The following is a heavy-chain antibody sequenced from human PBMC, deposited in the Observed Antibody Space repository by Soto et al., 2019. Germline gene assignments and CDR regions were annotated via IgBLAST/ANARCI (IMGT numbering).Heavy chain of an antibody. V-gene: IGHV3-23*01. CDR3: VKDLHDFWTNDAFDI. Sequence: EVQLLESGGGLVQPGGSLRLSCAASGFAFSSYAMSWVRQAPGKGLEWVSAISGSGGSTFYADSVQGRFTISRDNSKNTLYLQMISLRVEDTAVYYCVKDLHDFWTNDAFDIWGQGTMVTVSS. CDR2: ISGSGGST. D-gene: IGHD3-3*01. CDR1: GFAFSSYA. J-gene: IGHJ3*02.